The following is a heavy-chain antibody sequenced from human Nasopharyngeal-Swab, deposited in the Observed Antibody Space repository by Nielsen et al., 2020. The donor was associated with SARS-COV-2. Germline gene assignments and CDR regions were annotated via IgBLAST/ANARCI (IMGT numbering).Heavy chain of an antibody. J-gene: IGHJ6*02. CDR1: GGTFSSYA. CDR3: ARDSSDSYYGMDY. CDR2: IIPIFGTA. V-gene: IGHV1-69*06. Sequence: SVQVSCKASGGTFSSYAISWVRQAPGQGLEWMGGIIPIFGTANYAQKFQGRVTITADKSTSTAYMELSSLRSEDTAVYYCARDSSDSYYGMDYLLPATTVTVSS.